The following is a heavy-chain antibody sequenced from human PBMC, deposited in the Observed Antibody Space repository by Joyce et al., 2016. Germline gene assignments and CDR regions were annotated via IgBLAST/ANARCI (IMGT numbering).Heavy chain of an antibody. J-gene: IGHJ3*02. Sequence: EVQLVEAGGALVQPGGSLRLSCAASGFTFSAYEIHWVRQTPGKGLGGVSAIGTAGDPYYAGSVKGRFTISRENAKSSLFLQMNSLRAEDTAVYYCARERGGGMSAFDIWGQGTMVTVSS. V-gene: IGHV3-13*05. D-gene: IGHD3-16*01. CDR1: GFTFSAYE. CDR3: ARERGGGMSAFDI. CDR2: IGTAGDP.